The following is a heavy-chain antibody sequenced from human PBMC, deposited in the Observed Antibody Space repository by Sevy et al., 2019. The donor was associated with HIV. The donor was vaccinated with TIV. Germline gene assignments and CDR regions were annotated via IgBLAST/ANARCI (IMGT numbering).Heavy chain of an antibody. V-gene: IGHV4-61*01. J-gene: IGHJ4*02. CDR3: AREPYFFDKSGYYSDY. CDR2: VSHTRST. CDR1: GVSVCSDTYY. D-gene: IGHD3-22*01. Sequence: SETLSLTCSVSGVSVCSDTYYWSWIRQPPGKGLEWIGYVSHTRSTNYSPSFKSRVTISVDTSKNQFSLRLFSVAAADTAVYYCAREPYFFDKSGYYSDYWGQGALVTVSS.